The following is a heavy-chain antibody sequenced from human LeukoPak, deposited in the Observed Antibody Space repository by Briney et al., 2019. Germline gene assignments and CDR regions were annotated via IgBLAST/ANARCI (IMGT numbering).Heavy chain of an antibody. CDR3: ARDYVYAFDY. J-gene: IGHJ4*02. Sequence: GGSLRLSCAASGFTFSSYSMNWVRQAPGKGLEWVSYISGSGNAKHYTDSVKGRFTISRDNAKNALYLQMNSLRAEDTAVYFCARDYVYAFDYWGQGTLVTVSS. D-gene: IGHD2/OR15-2a*01. V-gene: IGHV3-48*01. CDR1: GFTFSSYS. CDR2: ISGSGNAK.